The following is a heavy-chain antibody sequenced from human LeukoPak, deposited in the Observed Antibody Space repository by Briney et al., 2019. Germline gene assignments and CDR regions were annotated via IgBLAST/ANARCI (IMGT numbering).Heavy chain of an antibody. CDR1: GYTFTSYD. Sequence: ASVKVSCKASGYTFTSYDINWVRQATGQGLEWMGWTNPNSGNTGYAQKFHGRVTITRNTSISTAYMELSSLRSEDTAVYYCAGRQGHWFDPWGQGTLVTVSS. J-gene: IGHJ5*02. CDR2: TNPNSGNT. D-gene: IGHD6-6*01. V-gene: IGHV1-8*03. CDR3: AGRQGHWFDP.